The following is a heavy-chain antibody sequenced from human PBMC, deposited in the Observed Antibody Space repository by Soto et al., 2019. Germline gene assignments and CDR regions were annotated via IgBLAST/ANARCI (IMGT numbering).Heavy chain of an antibody. CDR2: IIPVFGSA. D-gene: IGHD3-22*01. J-gene: IGHJ3*02. V-gene: IGHV1-69*12. CDR3: AGGAATKIVVVMYVAFDI. CDR1: GATLNTFINYG. Sequence: QVQLVQSGAEVKKPGSSVKVSCEASGATLNTFINYGITWVRQAPGQGLEWMGGIIPVFGSAHYAQKVQGRCTITADESAMTAYMELSSLRSDDTAVFYCAGGAATKIVVVMYVAFDIWGQGTMVTVSS.